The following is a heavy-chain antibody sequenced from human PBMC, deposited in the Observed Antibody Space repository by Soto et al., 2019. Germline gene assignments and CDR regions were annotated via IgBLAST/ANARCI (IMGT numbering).Heavy chain of an antibody. CDR1: GFTFSRDA. J-gene: IGHJ3*02. D-gene: IGHD3-10*01. V-gene: IGHV3-33*01. CDR2: IWNDGSNE. Sequence: QLVESGGGVVQPGRSLRLSCAASGFTFSRDAMHWVRQAPGKGLEWVAFIWNDGSNEYYADSVKGRAIISRDNSENTVYLQXNXLRGEDTXVYFCVRDAADSGYAFDIWGQGTMVTVSS. CDR3: VRDAADSGYAFDI.